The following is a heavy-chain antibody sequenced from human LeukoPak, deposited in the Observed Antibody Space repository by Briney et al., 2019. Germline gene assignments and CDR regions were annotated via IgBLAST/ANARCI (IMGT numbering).Heavy chain of an antibody. V-gene: IGHV4-39*07. Sequence: PSETLSLTCTVSGGSISSSSYYWGWIRQPPGKGLEWIGSIYYSGSTYYNPSLKSRVTISVDTSKNQFSLKLSSVTAADTAVYYCARVLLPAARFDYWGQGTLVTVSS. CDR2: IYYSGST. D-gene: IGHD2-2*01. CDR1: GGSISSSSYY. J-gene: IGHJ4*02. CDR3: ARVLLPAARFDY.